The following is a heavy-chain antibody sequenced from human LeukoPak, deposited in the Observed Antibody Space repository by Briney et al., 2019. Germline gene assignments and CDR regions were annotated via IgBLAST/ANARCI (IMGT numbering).Heavy chain of an antibody. CDR3: ARLGHSGSYYFDY. J-gene: IGHJ4*02. D-gene: IGHD1-26*01. CDR2: IYYSGST. CDR1: GGSISSHY. Sequence: SETLSLTCTVSGGSISSHYWSWIRQPPGKGLEWIGYIYYSGSTNYNPSLKSRVTISVDTSKNQFSLKLSSVTAADTAVYYCARLGHSGSYYFDYWGQGTLVTVSS. V-gene: IGHV4-59*11.